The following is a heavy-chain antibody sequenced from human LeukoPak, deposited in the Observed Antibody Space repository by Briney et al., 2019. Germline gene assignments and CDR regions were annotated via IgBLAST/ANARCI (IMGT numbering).Heavy chain of an antibody. D-gene: IGHD6-19*01. J-gene: IGHJ4*02. V-gene: IGHV3-23*01. CDR2: IIGSGDKI. CDR3: AKDGSGWSAN. Sequence: GGSLRLSCVASGFTFGSYVMSWVRQAPGKGLGWVSTIIGSGDKIYYADSVKGRFTISRDNSKNTLYLQMNSLRVEDTAVYYCAKDGSGWSANWGQGTLVTVSS. CDR1: GFTFGSYV.